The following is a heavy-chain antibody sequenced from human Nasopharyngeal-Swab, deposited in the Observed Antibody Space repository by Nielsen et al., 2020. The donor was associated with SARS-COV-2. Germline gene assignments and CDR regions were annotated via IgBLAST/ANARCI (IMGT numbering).Heavy chain of an antibody. V-gene: IGHV7-4-1*01. Sequence: ASVKVSCKASGYTFTSYAMNWVRQAPGQGLEWMGWINTNTGNPTYAQGSTGRFVFSLDTSVSTAYLQICSLKAEDTAVYYCARTGRMGAYPNPYYYYYYMDVWGKGTTVTVSS. CDR3: ARTGRMGAYPNPYYYYYYMDV. CDR1: GYTFTSYA. CDR2: INTNTGNP. J-gene: IGHJ6*03. D-gene: IGHD1-26*01.